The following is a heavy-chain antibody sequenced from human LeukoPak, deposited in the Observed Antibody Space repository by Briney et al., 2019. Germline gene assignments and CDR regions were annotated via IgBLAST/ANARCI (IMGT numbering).Heavy chain of an antibody. CDR2: ISDGADRT. J-gene: IGHJ4*02. Sequence: GSLRLSCEASGCTFSNHAMSWIRQAPGKGLEWVSAISDGADRTYYADSMKGRFTFAGDNSKHTFYLQRDRLTAEAPAVYYCAKDGGASDVDYFDCWGQGTLVTVSS. D-gene: IGHD3-10*01. V-gene: IGHV3-23*01. CDR3: AKDGGASDVDYFDC. CDR1: GCTFSNHA.